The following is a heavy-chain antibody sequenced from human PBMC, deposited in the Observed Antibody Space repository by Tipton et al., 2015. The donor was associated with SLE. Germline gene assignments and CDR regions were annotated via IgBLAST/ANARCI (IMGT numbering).Heavy chain of an antibody. J-gene: IGHJ4*02. CDR1: GFTFSSYA. D-gene: IGHD6-13*01. V-gene: IGHV3-30-3*01. CDR3: ARGEEQQLPKG. Sequence: SGFTFSSYAMHWVRQAPGKGLEWVAVISYDGSNKYYADSVKGRFTISRDNSRNTLYLQMNSLRAEDTAVYYCARGEEQQLPKGWGQGTLVTVSS. CDR2: ISYDGSNK.